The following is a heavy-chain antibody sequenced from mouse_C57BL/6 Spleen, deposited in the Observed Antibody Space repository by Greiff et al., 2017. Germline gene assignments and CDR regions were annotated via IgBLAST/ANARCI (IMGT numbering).Heavy chain of an antibody. CDR3: ANYDGYYYAMGY. V-gene: IGHV1-80*01. D-gene: IGHD2-4*01. CDR2: IYPGDGDT. CDR1: GYAFSSYW. Sequence: QVHVKQSGAELVKPGASVKISCKASGYAFSSYWMNWVKQRPGKGLEWIGQIYPGDGDTNYNGKFKGKATLTADKSSSTAYMQLSSLTSEDSAVYFCANYDGYYYAMGYWGQGTSVTVSS. J-gene: IGHJ4*01.